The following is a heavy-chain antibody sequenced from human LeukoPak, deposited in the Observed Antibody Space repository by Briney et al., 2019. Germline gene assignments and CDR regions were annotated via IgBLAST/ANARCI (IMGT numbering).Heavy chain of an antibody. D-gene: IGHD2-2*01. CDR3: AREGWVVPAVYYYYYYMDV. Sequence: GGSLRLSCAASGFTFSSYWMSWVRQAPGKGLEWVANIKQDGSEKYYVDSVKGRFTISRGNAKNSLYLQMNSLRAEDTAVYYCAREGWVVPAVYYYYYYMDVWGKGTTVTVSS. J-gene: IGHJ6*03. CDR1: GFTFSSYW. CDR2: IKQDGSEK. V-gene: IGHV3-7*01.